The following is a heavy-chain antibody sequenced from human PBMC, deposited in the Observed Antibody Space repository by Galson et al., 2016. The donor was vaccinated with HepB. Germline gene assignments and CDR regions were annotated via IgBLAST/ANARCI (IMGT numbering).Heavy chain of an antibody. CDR2: ITSGGTT. CDR3: AKRPYSYGWHYGRDV. CDR1: GFSFSSYP. V-gene: IGHV3-23*01. J-gene: IGHJ6*02. D-gene: IGHD5-18*01. Sequence: LRLSCAASGFSFSSYPMSWVRQAPGKGLEWVSGITSGGTTYYADSVKGRFTISRDNSKNILYLQMKSLRDEDTAVYYCAKRPYSYGWHYGRDVWGQGATVTVSS.